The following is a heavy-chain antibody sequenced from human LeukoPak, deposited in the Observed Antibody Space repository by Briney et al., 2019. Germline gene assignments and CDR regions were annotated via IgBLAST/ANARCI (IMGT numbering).Heavy chain of an antibody. CDR2: INPNSGGT. J-gene: IGHJ5*02. V-gene: IGHV1-2*02. Sequence: ASVKVSCKASGYTFTGYYMHWVRQAPGQGLEWMGWINPNSGGTNYAQKFQGRVTMTRDTSISTAYMELSRLRSDDTAVYYCAREQQLVGNDDIHNWFDPWGQGTLVTVSS. CDR1: GYTFTGYY. D-gene: IGHD6-13*01. CDR3: AREQQLVGNDDIHNWFDP.